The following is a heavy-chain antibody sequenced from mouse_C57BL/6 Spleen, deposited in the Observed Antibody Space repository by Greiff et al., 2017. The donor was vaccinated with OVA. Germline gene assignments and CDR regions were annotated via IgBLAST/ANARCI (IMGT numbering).Heavy chain of an antibody. CDR2: IRNKANGYTT. J-gene: IGHJ3*01. CDR1: GFTFTDYY. D-gene: IGHD2-3*01. CDR3: ARSVYDGYYAWFAY. Sequence: EVQLQESGGGLVQPGGSLSLSCAASGFTFTDYYMSWVRQPPGKALEWLGFIRNKANGYTTEYSASVKGRFTISRDNSQSILYLQMNALRAEDSATYYCARSVYDGYYAWFAYWGQGTLVTVSA. V-gene: IGHV7-3*01.